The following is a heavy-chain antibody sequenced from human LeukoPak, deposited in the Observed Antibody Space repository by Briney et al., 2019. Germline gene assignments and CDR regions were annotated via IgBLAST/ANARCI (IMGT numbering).Heavy chain of an antibody. D-gene: IGHD1/OR15-1a*01. CDR1: GGSFSGYY. V-gene: IGHV4-34*01. CDR3: ARNRRYGMDV. J-gene: IGHJ6*02. Sequence: PSETLSLTCAVYGGSFSGYYWSWIRQPPGKGLEWIGEINHSGSTNYNPSLKSRVTISVDTSKNQFSLKLGSVTAADTAVYYCARNRRYGMDVWGQGTTVTVSS. CDR2: INHSGST.